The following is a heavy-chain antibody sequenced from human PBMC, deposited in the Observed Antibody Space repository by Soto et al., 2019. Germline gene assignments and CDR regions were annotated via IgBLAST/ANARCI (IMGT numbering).Heavy chain of an antibody. Sequence: SETLSLTCTVSGGSISSGGYYWSWIRQHPGKGLEWIGYIYYSGSTYYNPSLKSRVTISVDTSKNQFSLKLSSVTAADTAVYYCARGDMDYGDYAFDYWGQGTLVTVSS. CDR3: ARGDMDYGDYAFDY. CDR2: IYYSGST. J-gene: IGHJ4*02. D-gene: IGHD4-17*01. CDR1: GGSISSGGYY. V-gene: IGHV4-31*03.